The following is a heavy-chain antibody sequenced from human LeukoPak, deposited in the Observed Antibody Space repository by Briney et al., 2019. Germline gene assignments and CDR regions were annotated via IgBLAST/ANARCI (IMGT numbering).Heavy chain of an antibody. CDR3: AKSAHLRITMVRGVIPYFDY. Sequence: GGSLRLSCAASGFTFSSYAMSWVRQAPGKGLEWVSAISGSGGSTYYADSVKGRFTISSDNSKNTLYLQMNSLRAEDTAVYYCAKSAHLRITMVRGVIPYFDYWGQGTLVTVSS. CDR1: GFTFSSYA. J-gene: IGHJ4*02. CDR2: ISGSGGST. D-gene: IGHD3-10*01. V-gene: IGHV3-23*01.